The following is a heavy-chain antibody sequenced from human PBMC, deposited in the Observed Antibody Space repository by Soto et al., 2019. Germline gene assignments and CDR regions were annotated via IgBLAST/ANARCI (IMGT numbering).Heavy chain of an antibody. V-gene: IGHV3-33*01. J-gene: IGHJ6*02. CDR2: IWYDGSNK. Sequence: PGGSLRLSCAASGFTFGSYGIHWVRQAPGKGLEWVAVIWYDGSNKYYADSVKGRFTISRDNSKNTLYLQMNSLRAEDTAVYYCARDNTRSHYYYCGMDVWGQGTTVTVSS. CDR1: GFTFGSYG. CDR3: ARDNTRSHYYYCGMDV.